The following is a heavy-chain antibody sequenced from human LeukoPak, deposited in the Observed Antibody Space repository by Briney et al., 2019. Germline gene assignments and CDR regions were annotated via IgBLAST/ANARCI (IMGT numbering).Heavy chain of an antibody. V-gene: IGHV4-59*05. CDR3: ARQGGCSGGSCLTDFDY. J-gene: IGHJ4*02. CDR1: GGSISSYY. CDR2: ISYSGST. D-gene: IGHD2-15*01. Sequence: SETLSLTCTVSGGSISSYYWSWIRQPPGKGLEWIGSISYSGSTYYNPSLKSRVTISGDTSKSQFSLKLSSVTAADTAVYYCARQGGCSGGSCLTDFDYWGQGTLVTVSS.